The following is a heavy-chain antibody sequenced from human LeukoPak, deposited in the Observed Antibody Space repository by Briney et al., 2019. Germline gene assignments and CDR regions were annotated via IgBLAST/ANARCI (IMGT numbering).Heavy chain of an antibody. CDR2: IYYTGST. D-gene: IGHD6-13*01. J-gene: IGHJ4*02. V-gene: IGHV4-59*01. CDR3: PGSPVRIAAPGRAFGY. CDR1: GGSISSYY. Sequence: SETLSLTCTVSGGSISSYYWSWIRQPPGKGLEWIGYIYYTGSTNYNPSLKSRVTISVDASKSQLSLELSSVTAADTDVYYCPGSPVRIAAPGRAFGYWGQGTLVTVSS.